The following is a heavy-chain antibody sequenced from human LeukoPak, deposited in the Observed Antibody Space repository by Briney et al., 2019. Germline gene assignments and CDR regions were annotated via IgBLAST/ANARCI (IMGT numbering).Heavy chain of an antibody. V-gene: IGHV4-4*07. CDR1: GGSISGSY. CDR3: ARGAPDALAVEYNWLDP. D-gene: IGHD2-15*01. CDR2: INFSGTT. Sequence: SETLSLTCTVSGGSISGSYWSWIRQSAGERPEYIGRINFSGTTNYNPSLRSRVTLSMDTSKNQVSLDLSAVTAADTAVYYCARGAPDALAVEYNWLDPWGQGTLVTVSS. J-gene: IGHJ5*02.